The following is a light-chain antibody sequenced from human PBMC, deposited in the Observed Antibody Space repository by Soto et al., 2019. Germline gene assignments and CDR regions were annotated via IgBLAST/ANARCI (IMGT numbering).Light chain of an antibody. CDR2: DAS. V-gene: IGKV3-11*01. CDR1: QSVSIY. J-gene: IGKJ4*01. CDR3: QQRSNWPHT. Sequence: EIVLTQSPATVSLSPGERATLSCRASQSVSIYLAWYQQKPGQAPRLLIYDASNRASDIPARFSGSGSETDFTLTISSLEPEDFAIYYCQQRSNWPHTFGGGTKVDIK.